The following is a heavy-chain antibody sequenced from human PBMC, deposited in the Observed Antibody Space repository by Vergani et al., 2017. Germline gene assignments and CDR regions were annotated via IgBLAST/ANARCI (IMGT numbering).Heavy chain of an antibody. V-gene: IGHV3-23*01. CDR1: GFTFSSYA. J-gene: IGHJ4*02. CDR2: ISGSGGST. CDR3: AKVSVVLRYFDWLSPFDY. Sequence: EVQLLQSGGGVIQPGGSVRLSCAASGFTFSSYAMSWVRQAPGVGLEWVSAISGSGGSTYYADSVRGRLTISRDNSQNTLYLQMNSLRAEDTAVYYCAKVSVVLRYFDWLSPFDYWGQGTLVTVSS. D-gene: IGHD3-9*01.